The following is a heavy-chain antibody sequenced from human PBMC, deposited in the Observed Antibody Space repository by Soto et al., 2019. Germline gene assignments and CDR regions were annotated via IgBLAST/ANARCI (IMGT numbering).Heavy chain of an antibody. D-gene: IGHD6-13*01. CDR3: AKWYSSSWGPFDY. CDR1: GFTFSSYA. V-gene: IGHV3-23*01. J-gene: IGHJ4*02. CDR2: ISGSGGST. Sequence: PVGSLRLSCAASGFTFSSYAMSWVRQAPGKGLEWVSAISGSGGSTYYADSVKGRFTISRDNSKNTLCLQMNSLRAEDTAVYYCAKWYSSSWGPFDYWGQGTLVTVSS.